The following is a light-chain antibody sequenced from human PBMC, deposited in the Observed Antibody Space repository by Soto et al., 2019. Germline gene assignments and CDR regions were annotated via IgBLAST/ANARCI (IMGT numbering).Light chain of an antibody. CDR1: QSVLYSADNKNY. J-gene: IGKJ5*01. V-gene: IGKV4-1*01. CDR3: HHYYSIPIT. Sequence: DIVMTQSPDSLAVSLGERATINCKSSQSVLYSADNKNYLAWYQQKPGQPPKLLIYWASTRESGVPDRFSGSGSGTVFTLTISSLQAEDVAVYYCHHYYSIPITFGQGTRLEI. CDR2: WAS.